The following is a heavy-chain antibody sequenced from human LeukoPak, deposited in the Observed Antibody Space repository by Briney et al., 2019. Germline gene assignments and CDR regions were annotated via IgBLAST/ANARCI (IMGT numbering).Heavy chain of an antibody. V-gene: IGHV3-74*01. CDR2: IKSDGSNT. J-gene: IGHJ3*02. Sequence: GGSLRLSCAASGFTFSNFGMHWVRQAPGKGLLWVSRIKSDGSNTNYADSVKGRFTISRDNAKNTLYLQMNSLRAEDTAVYYCARRGAVADAFDIWGQGTMVTVSS. CDR1: GFTFSNFG. D-gene: IGHD4-23*01. CDR3: ARRGAVADAFDI.